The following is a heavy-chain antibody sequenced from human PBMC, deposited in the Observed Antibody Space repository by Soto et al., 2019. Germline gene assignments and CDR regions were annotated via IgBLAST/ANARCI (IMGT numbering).Heavy chain of an antibody. D-gene: IGHD2-15*01. CDR3: VHSPNVAVDH. Sequence: SETRSRTWVVYGESFGCFYWSWVRQSPGKGLEWIGEISQTETTAYSPSLKSRVSISADTSKKQFSLTLTSVTATDTAVYYCVHSPNVAVDHWGHGTLVTVSS. CDR2: ISQTETT. CDR1: GESFGCFY. J-gene: IGHJ4*01. V-gene: IGHV4-34*01.